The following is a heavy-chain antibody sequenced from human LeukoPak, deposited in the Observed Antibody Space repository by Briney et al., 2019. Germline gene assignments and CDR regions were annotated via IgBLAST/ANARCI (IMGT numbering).Heavy chain of an antibody. CDR1: GGSISSGGYY. D-gene: IGHD6-6*01. V-gene: IGHV4-61*08. CDR3: ASSTSGDILFDP. Sequence: PSQTLSLTCTVSGGSISSGGYYWSWIRQPPGKGLEWIGYIYYSGSTNYNPSLKSRVTISVDTSKNQFSLKLSSVTAADTAVYYCASSTSGDILFDPWGQGTLVTVSS. CDR2: IYYSGST. J-gene: IGHJ5*02.